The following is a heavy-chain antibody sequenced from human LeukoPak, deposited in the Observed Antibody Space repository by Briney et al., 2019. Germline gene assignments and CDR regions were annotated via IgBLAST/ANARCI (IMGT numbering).Heavy chain of an antibody. D-gene: IGHD3-22*01. CDR3: ARQRGDSSGYYFNY. J-gene: IGHJ4*02. CDR1: GGSISSSSYY. V-gene: IGHV4-39*01. CDR2: IYYSGST. Sequence: KSSETLSLTCTVSGGSISSSSYYWGWIRQPQGKGLEWIGSIYYSGSTYYNPSLKSRVTISVDTSKNQFSLKLSSVTAADTAVSFCARQRGDSSGYYFNYWGQGTLVTVSS.